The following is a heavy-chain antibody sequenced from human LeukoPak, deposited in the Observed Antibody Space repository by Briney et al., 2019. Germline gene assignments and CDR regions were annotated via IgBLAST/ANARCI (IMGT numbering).Heavy chain of an antibody. V-gene: IGHV3-74*03. CDR2: INGDGSRT. CDR1: GFTFSTNG. J-gene: IGHJ4*02. D-gene: IGHD3-10*01. Sequence: GGSLRLSCTASGFTFSTNGINWVRQSPGKGLVWVSRINGDGSRTTHADSVKGRFTISRDNAKNTAYLQMNSLRDEDTAVYYCARDYAGSPDYWGQGTLVTVSA. CDR3: ARDYAGSPDY.